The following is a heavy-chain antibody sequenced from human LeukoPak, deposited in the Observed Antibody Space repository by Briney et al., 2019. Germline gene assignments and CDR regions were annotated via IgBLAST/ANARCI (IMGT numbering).Heavy chain of an antibody. CDR1: GDSVSSNSAA. CDR3: ARSRYCSSTSCYSFDY. CDR2: TYYRSKWYN. V-gene: IGHV6-1*01. J-gene: IGHJ4*02. Sequence: SQTLSLTCAISGDSVSSNSAAWNWIRQSPSRGLEWLGRTYYRSKWYNDYAVSVKSRITINPDTSKNQVSLQLNSVPPEDTAVYYCARSRYCSSTSCYSFDYWGQGTLVTVSS. D-gene: IGHD2-2*01.